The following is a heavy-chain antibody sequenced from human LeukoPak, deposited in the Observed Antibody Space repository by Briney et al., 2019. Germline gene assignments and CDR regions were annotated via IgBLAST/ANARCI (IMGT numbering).Heavy chain of an antibody. CDR2: IYYSGST. V-gene: IGHV4-39*07. Sequence: SETLSLTCSVSGASLSSGSFYWGWIRQPPGKGLEWIGTIYYSGSTHYSPSLKSRVTMSVDTFKNQFSLKLSSVTAVDTAVYYCATGEITFGGVIAHDYWGQGALVTVSS. CDR1: GASLSSGSFY. D-gene: IGHD3-16*02. J-gene: IGHJ4*02. CDR3: ATGEITFGGVIAHDY.